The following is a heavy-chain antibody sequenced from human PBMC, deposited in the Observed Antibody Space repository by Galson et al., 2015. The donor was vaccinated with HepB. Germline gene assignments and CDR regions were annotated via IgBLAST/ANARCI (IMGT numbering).Heavy chain of an antibody. CDR2: IAYDGSNK. D-gene: IGHD6-19*01. V-gene: IGHV3-30*18. CDR3: AKDGGYTNGWHCGDY. CDR1: GFTFSTYA. Sequence: SLRLSCAASGFTFSTYAMHWVRQAPGKGLEWVAVIAYDGSNKYYADSVKGRFAISRDNSKNTLYLQMNSLRPEDTAVYYCAKDGGYTNGWHCGDYWGQGTLVTVSS. J-gene: IGHJ4*02.